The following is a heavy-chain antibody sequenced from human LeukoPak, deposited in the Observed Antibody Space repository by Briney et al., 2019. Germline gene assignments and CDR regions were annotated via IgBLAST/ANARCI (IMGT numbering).Heavy chain of an antibody. V-gene: IGHV3-21*04. D-gene: IGHD5-18*01. CDR3: AKLGKDTAMPSTYYFDY. Sequence: PGGSLRLSCAASGFTFSSYSMNWVRQAPGKGLEWVSSISSSSSYIYYADSVKGRFTISRDNSKNTLYLQMNSLRAEDTAVYYCAKLGKDTAMPSTYYFDYWGQGTLVTVSS. J-gene: IGHJ4*02. CDR2: ISSSSSYI. CDR1: GFTFSSYS.